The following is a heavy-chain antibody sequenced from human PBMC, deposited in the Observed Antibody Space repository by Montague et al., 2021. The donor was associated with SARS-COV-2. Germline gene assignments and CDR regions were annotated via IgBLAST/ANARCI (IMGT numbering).Heavy chain of an antibody. D-gene: IGHD3-10*01. J-gene: IGHJ4*02. CDR3: ARDGWVGELLSRGEYY. CDR1: GFTFSSYW. Sequence: SLRLSCAASGFTFSSYWLSWVRQAPGKGLEWVANIKQDGSEKYYLDSVKGRFTISRDNAKNSLYLQMNSLRAEDTAVYYCARDGWVGELLSRGEYYWGQGTLVTVSS. CDR2: IKQDGSEK. V-gene: IGHV3-7*01.